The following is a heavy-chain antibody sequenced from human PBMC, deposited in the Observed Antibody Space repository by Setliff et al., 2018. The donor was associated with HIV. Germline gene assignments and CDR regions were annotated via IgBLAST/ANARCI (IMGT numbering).Heavy chain of an antibody. CDR2: IYTSGST. V-gene: IGHV4-61*02. J-gene: IGHJ4*02. D-gene: IGHD5-12*01. CDR3: ARSPLYSGYERYYFDY. CDR1: GGSISSGIYY. Sequence: PSETLSLTCTVSGGSISSGIYYWSWIRQPAGKGLEWIGRIYTSGSTKYNPSLESRVTISVDTSKNQFSLKLSSVTAADTAVYYCARSPLYSGYERYYFDYWGQGTLVTVSS.